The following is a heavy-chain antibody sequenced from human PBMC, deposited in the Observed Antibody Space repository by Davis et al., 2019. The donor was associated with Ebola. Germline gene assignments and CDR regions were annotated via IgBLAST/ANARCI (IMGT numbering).Heavy chain of an antibody. CDR1: GGSISGYY. CDR3: ARVRLGNSWYLDAFDI. D-gene: IGHD6-13*01. CDR2: IHYTGST. V-gene: IGHV4-59*01. J-gene: IGHJ3*02. Sequence: PGGSLRLSCTVSGGSISGYYWSWIRRPPGKGLEWVGYIHYTGSTNYNPSLKSRLTISVDMSNNQVSLRLNSVTPADTAVYFCARVRLGNSWYLDAFDIWGQGTMVTVSA.